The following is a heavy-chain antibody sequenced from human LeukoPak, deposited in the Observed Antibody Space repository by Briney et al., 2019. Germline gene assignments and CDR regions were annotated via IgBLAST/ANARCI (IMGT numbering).Heavy chain of an antibody. V-gene: IGHV5-51*01. CDR2: ISPGDSGT. Sequence: GESLKISCRGSGYSFTSFWIGWVRQMPGKGLEWMGIISPGDSGTRNSPSFQGQVTISADKSISTAYLQWSSLKASDTAMYYCARWRYGSGLYYFDYWGQGTLVTVSS. D-gene: IGHD3-10*01. CDR3: ARWRYGSGLYYFDY. J-gene: IGHJ4*02. CDR1: GYSFTSFW.